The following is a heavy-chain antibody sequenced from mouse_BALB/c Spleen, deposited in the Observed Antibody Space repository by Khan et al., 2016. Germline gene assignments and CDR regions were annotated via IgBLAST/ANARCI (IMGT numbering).Heavy chain of an antibody. CDR2: ISDGGSCT. Sequence: EVELVQSGGGLVKPGGSLKLSCAASGFTFSDYYMYWVRQTPEKRLEWVATISDGGSCTYYPDSMKGRFTISRDNAKNNLYLQMSSLKSEDTAMYYCAREELGGGFADWGQGTRVTVSA. J-gene: IGHJ3*01. CDR3: AREELGGGFAD. V-gene: IGHV5-4*02. CDR1: GFTFSDYY.